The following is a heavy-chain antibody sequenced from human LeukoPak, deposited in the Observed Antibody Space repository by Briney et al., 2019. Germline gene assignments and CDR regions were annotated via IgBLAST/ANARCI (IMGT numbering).Heavy chain of an antibody. Sequence: ASVKVSCKASGYSFTSYDINWVRQATGQGLEWMGWMNPNSGNTGYAQKFQGRVTITRNTSISTAYMELSSLRSEDTAVYYCARSDYYGSGSYYNFDYWGQGTLVTVSS. CDR2: MNPNSGNT. J-gene: IGHJ4*02. CDR3: ARSDYYGSGSYYNFDY. D-gene: IGHD3-10*01. CDR1: GYSFTSYD. V-gene: IGHV1-8*03.